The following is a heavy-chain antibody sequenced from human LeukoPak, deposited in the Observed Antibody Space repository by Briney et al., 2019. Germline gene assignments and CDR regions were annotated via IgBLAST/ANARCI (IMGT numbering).Heavy chain of an antibody. J-gene: IGHJ4*02. CDR2: IYYSGST. CDR3: ARVGSYTVPD. CDR1: GGSINSYY. D-gene: IGHD3-10*01. Sequence: SETLSLTCTVSGGSINSYYWSWIRQPPGKGLEWIGYIYYSGSTNYNPSLKSRVTISVDTSKNQFSLKLTSVTAADTAVYYCARVGSYTVPDWGQGTLVTVSS. V-gene: IGHV4-59*01.